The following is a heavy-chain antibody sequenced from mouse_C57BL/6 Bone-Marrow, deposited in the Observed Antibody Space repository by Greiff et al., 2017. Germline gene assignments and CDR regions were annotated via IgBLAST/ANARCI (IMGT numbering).Heavy chain of an antibody. CDR2: IDPSDSYT. CDR1: GYTFTSYW. CDR3: AKTFYYDYDGGYFDV. Sequence: QVQLQQPGAELVRPGTSVKLSCKASGYTFTSYWMHWVKQRPGQGLEWIGVIDPSDSYTNYNQTFKGKATLTVDTSSSTAYMQLSSLTSDDSAVYYCAKTFYYDYDGGYFDVWGTGTTVTVSS. V-gene: IGHV1-59*01. J-gene: IGHJ1*03. D-gene: IGHD2-4*01.